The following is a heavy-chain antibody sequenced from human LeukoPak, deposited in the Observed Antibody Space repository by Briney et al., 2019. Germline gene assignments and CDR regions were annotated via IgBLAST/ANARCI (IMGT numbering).Heavy chain of an antibody. D-gene: IGHD3-22*01. J-gene: IGHJ4*02. Sequence: SETLSLTYTVSGGSISSSSYYWGWIRQPPGKGLEWIGSIYYSGSTYYNPSLKSRVTISVDTSKNQSSLKLSSVTAADTAVYYCARDDFWSGYYRDYYDSSGYGLGGFWGQGTLVTVSS. V-gene: IGHV4-39*02. CDR2: IYYSGST. CDR3: ARDDFWSGYYRDYYDSSGYGLGGF. CDR1: GGSISSSSYY.